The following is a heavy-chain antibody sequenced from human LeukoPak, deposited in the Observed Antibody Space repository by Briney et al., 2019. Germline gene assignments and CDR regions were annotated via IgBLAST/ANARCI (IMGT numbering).Heavy chain of an antibody. D-gene: IGHD6-13*01. Sequence: PGGSLRLSCAASGFTFNNFAMTWVRQAPGKGLQWVSAISDSGGGTYHADSVKGRFTISRDNSKNMLYLQMDSLRAEDTAIYYCAKLIAAVGTAYWGQGTLLTVSS. CDR3: AKLIAAVGTAY. CDR1: GFTFNNFA. V-gene: IGHV3-23*01. CDR2: ISDSGGGT. J-gene: IGHJ4*02.